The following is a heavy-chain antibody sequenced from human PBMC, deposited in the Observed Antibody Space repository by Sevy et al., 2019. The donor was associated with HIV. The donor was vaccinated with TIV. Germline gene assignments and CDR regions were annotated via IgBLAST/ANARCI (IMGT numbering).Heavy chain of an antibody. CDR3: ARGPKVLRFSSPTGEDYYYYMDV. Sequence: ASVKVSCKASGYTFSNYGINWVRQAPGQGLEWMAWISAYNGNTNYAQKLQGRVTMTTDTSTSTAYMELRSLRSDDTAVYYCARGPKVLRFSSPTGEDYYYYMDVWGKWTTVTVSS. J-gene: IGHJ6*03. CDR1: GYTFSNYG. V-gene: IGHV1-18*01. D-gene: IGHD3-3*01. CDR2: ISAYNGNT.